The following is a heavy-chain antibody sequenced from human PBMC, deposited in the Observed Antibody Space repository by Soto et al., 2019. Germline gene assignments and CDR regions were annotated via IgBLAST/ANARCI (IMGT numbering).Heavy chain of an antibody. J-gene: IGHJ5*02. Sequence: GASVKVSCKASGYTFTSYGISWVRQAPGQGLEWMGWISAYNGNTNYAQKLQGRVTMTTDTSTSTAYMELRSLRSDDTAVYYCARDGDILTGYYNWFDPWGQGTLVTVSS. CDR1: GYTFTSYG. V-gene: IGHV1-18*01. CDR3: ARDGDILTGYYNWFDP. CDR2: ISAYNGNT. D-gene: IGHD3-9*01.